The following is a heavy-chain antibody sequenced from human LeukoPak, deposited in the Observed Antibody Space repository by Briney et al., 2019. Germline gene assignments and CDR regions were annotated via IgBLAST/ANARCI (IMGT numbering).Heavy chain of an antibody. Sequence: ASVKVSCKVSGYTLTELSMHWVRQAPGKGLEWMGGFDPEDGETIYAQKFQGRVTMTEDTSTDTAYMELSSLRSEDTAVYYCATGMGIAAAGGFDYWGQGTLVTVSS. D-gene: IGHD6-13*01. J-gene: IGHJ4*02. CDR2: FDPEDGET. CDR1: GYTLTELS. V-gene: IGHV1-24*01. CDR3: ATGMGIAAAGGFDY.